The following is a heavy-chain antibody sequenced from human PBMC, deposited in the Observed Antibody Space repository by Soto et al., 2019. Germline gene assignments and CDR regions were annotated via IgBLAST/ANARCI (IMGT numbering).Heavy chain of an antibody. J-gene: IGHJ5*02. CDR1: GFTFSSYA. V-gene: IGHV3-23*01. Sequence: GGSLRLSCAASGFTFSSYAMSWVRQAPGKGLEWVSAISGSGGSTYYADSVKGRFTISRDNSKNTLYLQMNSLRAEDTAVYYCAKGTIFGVVINLGWFAPWGGGTPVTVAS. CDR3: AKGTIFGVVINLGWFAP. D-gene: IGHD3-3*01. CDR2: ISGSGGST.